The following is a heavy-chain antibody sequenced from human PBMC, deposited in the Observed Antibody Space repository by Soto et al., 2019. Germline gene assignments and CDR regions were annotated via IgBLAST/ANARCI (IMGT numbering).Heavy chain of an antibody. D-gene: IGHD3-3*01. Sequence: SEGLSLTCAGYGGSFSGYYWSWIRPPPVKVLECIGEINHSGSTNYNPSLKSRVTISVDTSKNQFSLKLSSVTAADTAVYYCARNVLTIFGVVIIRNWFDTWGQGTLVTVSS. J-gene: IGHJ5*02. V-gene: IGHV4-34*01. CDR2: INHSGST. CDR3: ARNVLTIFGVVIIRNWFDT. CDR1: GGSFSGYY.